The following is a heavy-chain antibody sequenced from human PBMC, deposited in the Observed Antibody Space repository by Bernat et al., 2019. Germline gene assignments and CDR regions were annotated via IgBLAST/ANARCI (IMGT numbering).Heavy chain of an antibody. CDR1: GFTFKSYA. Sequence: EVQLVESGGGLVQPGGSLRLSCAASGFTFKSYAMNWVRQAPGKGTEWVSTISGSGGSTYYADSVNGRFTISRDISKNTMYLQMNSLRAEDTAVYYCAKDRPRVSGYDTEYYFDYWGQGTLVTVSS. J-gene: IGHJ4*02. D-gene: IGHD5-12*01. V-gene: IGHV3-23*04. CDR2: ISGSGGST. CDR3: AKDRPRVSGYDTEYYFDY.